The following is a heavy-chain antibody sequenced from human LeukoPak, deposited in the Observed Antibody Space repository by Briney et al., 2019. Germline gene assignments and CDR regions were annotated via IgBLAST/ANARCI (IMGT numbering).Heavy chain of an antibody. CDR3: APRIPGTYYFDY. J-gene: IGHJ4*02. V-gene: IGHV3-30*02. D-gene: IGHD1-20*01. CDR2: IRFDGSDK. Sequence: QPGGSLRLSCAASGFTFSSYGMHWVRQAPGKGLEWVAFIRFDGSDKYYADSVKGRFTISRDNSKNTLYLQMNSLRAEDTAVYYCAPRIPGTYYFDYWGQGALVTVSS. CDR1: GFTFSSYG.